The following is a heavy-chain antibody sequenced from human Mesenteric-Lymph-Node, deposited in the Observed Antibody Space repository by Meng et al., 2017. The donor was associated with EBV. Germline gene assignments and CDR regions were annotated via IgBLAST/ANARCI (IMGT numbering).Heavy chain of an antibody. CDR1: GGSISRGGSY. CDR3: ARGVGDGYDYYLDY. CDR2: IYYDGTT. Sequence: QVQVQRPGPGSVEPSQTLSPTCAVSGGSISRGGSYWSWIRQPPGKGLEWVGYIYYDGTTYYNPSLKSRGTISLDTSKNHFSLKLTSVTAADTAVYYCARGVGDGYDYYLDYWGQGSLVTVSS. D-gene: IGHD5-18*01. J-gene: IGHJ4*02. V-gene: IGHV4-30-4*01.